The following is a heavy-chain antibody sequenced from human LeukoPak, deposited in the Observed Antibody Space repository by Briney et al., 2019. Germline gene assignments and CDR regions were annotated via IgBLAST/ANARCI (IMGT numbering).Heavy chain of an antibody. CDR3: ATDPRIAAVGGWFDP. V-gene: IGHV1-69-2*01. D-gene: IGHD6-13*01. Sequence: ATVKISCKASGYTFTDYYMHWVQQAPGKGLEWMGRVDPEDGETIYAEKFQGRVTITADTSTDTAYMELSSLRSEDTAVYYCATDPRIAAVGGWFDPWGQGTLVTVSS. J-gene: IGHJ5*02. CDR1: GYTFTDYY. CDR2: VDPEDGET.